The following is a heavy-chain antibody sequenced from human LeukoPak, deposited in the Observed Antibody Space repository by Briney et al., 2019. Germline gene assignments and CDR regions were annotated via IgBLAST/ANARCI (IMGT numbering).Heavy chain of an antibody. V-gene: IGHV3-7*02. Sequence: GGSLRLSCAASGFSFGSYWMSWVRQAPGKGLEWVAKIKQDGSEKYYVDSVKGRFTISRDNAKNSLYLEMNSLRVEDTAVYYCVSTATFDYWGQGTLVTVSS. CDR1: GFSFGSYW. D-gene: IGHD1-1*01. J-gene: IGHJ4*02. CDR2: IKQDGSEK. CDR3: VSTATFDY.